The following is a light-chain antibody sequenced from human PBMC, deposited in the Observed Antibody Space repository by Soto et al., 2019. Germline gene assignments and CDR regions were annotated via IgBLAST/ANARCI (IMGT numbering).Light chain of an antibody. J-gene: IGKJ1*01. CDR2: DAS. V-gene: IGKV3D-11*02. Sequence: EILLTQSPSTLSLSPGERATLSCRASQSFSSYLAFYQQKPGQAPRLLIYDASNRATGIPARCSGSGSGTDVTLTIISLEPEDFVVYYCHQRQSWHRTFGQGTKVDIK. CDR1: QSFSSY. CDR3: HQRQSWHRT.